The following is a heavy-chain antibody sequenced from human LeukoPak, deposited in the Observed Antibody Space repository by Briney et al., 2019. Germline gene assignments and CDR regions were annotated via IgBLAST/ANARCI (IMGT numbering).Heavy chain of an antibody. D-gene: IGHD1-26*01. CDR2: IKQDGSEK. V-gene: IGHV3-7*01. Sequence: GESLKISCAASGFTFSSYWMSWVRQAPGKGLEWVANIKQDGSEKYYVDSVKGRFTISRDNAKNSLYLQMNSLRAEDTAVYYCARDKIVGATLFDYWGQGTLVTVSS. J-gene: IGHJ4*02. CDR3: ARDKIVGATLFDY. CDR1: GFTFSSYW.